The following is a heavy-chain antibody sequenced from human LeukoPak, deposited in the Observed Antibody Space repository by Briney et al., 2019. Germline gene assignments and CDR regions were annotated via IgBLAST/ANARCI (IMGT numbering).Heavy chain of an antibody. Sequence: PGGSLRLSCAASGFIFSDHYMSWLRQAPGKGLEWVSYISNGDGSIYYADSVKGRFTISRDNAKNSLSLQMSSLRPEDTALYYCVKLGENDYYYYLDVWGKGTSVTVSS. CDR2: ISNGDGSI. V-gene: IGHV3-11*01. CDR3: VKLGENDYYYYLDV. J-gene: IGHJ6*03. D-gene: IGHD1-26*01. CDR1: GFIFSDHY.